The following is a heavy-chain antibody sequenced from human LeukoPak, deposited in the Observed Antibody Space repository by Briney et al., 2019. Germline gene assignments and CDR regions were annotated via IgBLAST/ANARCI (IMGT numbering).Heavy chain of an antibody. V-gene: IGHV3-11*06. Sequence: GGSLRLSCAASGFTLSSYTMSWIRQAPGKGLEWVSYISSSSSYTNYADSVKGRFTISRDNAKNSLYLQMNSLRAEDTAVYYCARFRSGWYSLDYWGQGTLVTVSS. CDR1: GFTLSSYT. J-gene: IGHJ4*02. D-gene: IGHD6-19*01. CDR2: ISSSSSYT. CDR3: ARFRSGWYSLDY.